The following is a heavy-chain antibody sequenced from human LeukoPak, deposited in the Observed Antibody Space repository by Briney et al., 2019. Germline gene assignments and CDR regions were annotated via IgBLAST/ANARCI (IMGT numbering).Heavy chain of an antibody. D-gene: IGHD3-10*01. CDR2: ISSDGSST. CDR1: GFTFSTSY. J-gene: IGHJ4*02. V-gene: IGHV3-74*01. Sequence: GGSLSLSCSASGFTFSTSYMHWLRQAPGKGLEWVSRISSDGSSTSYADSVKGRFTISRDNAKNTLYLQMNSLRAEDTAVYSCAKYYGSGTYAVDYWGQGTLVTVSS. CDR3: AKYYGSGTYAVDY.